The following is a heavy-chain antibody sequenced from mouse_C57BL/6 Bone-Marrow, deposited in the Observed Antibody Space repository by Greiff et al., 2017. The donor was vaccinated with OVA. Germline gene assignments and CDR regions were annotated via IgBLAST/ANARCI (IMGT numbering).Heavy chain of an antibody. D-gene: IGHD3-1*01. CDR1: GYSITSGYY. J-gene: IGHJ3*01. CDR2: IRYDGSN. V-gene: IGHV3-6*01. Sequence: VQLQQSGPGLVKPSQSLSLTCSVSGYSITSGYYWNWIRPSPGNNLVLMGYIRYDGSNNYNPYLKNRISITLDTSKNQFFLKLNSVTTEDTATYYCARRGSFAYWGQGTLVTVSA. CDR3: ARRGSFAY.